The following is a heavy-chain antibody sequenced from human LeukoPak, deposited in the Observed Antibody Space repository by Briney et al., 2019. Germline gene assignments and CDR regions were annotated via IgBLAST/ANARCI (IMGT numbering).Heavy chain of an antibody. V-gene: IGHV3-23*01. J-gene: IGHJ4*02. Sequence: GGSLRLSCAASGFTFTNYAMSWVRQAPGKGLEWVLAISARGDNTYYADSVKGRFSISRDNSQNTQYLQMNSLRAEDTAIYYCAKAYHYGAGSSFDYWGQGILVTVSS. CDR2: ISARGDNT. D-gene: IGHD3-10*01. CDR3: AKAYHYGAGSSFDY. CDR1: GFTFTNYA.